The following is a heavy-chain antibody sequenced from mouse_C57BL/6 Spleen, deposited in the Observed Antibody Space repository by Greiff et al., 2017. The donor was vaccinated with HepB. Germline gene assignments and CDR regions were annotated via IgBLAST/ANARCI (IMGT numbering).Heavy chain of an antibody. Sequence: QVHVKQSGAELVRPGASVKLSCKASGYTFTDYYINWVKQRPGQGLEWIARIYPGSGNTYYNEKFKGKATLTAEKSSSTAYMQLSSLTSEDSAVCFCAGGASSGYLAWFAYWGQGTLVTVSA. V-gene: IGHV1-76*01. CDR1: GYTFTDYY. CDR3: AGGASSGYLAWFAY. CDR2: IYPGSGNT. D-gene: IGHD3-2*02. J-gene: IGHJ3*01.